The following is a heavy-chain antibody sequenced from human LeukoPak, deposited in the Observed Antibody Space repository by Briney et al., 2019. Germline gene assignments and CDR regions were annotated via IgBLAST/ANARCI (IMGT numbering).Heavy chain of an antibody. CDR1: GGSFSGHY. V-gene: IGHV4-34*01. Sequence: SETLSLTCAVYGGSFSGHYWSWIRQPPGKGLEWIGEINHSGSTNYNPSLKSRVTISVDTSKNQFSLKLSSVTAADTAVYYCARRGTRYNWFDPWGQGTLVTVSS. J-gene: IGHJ5*02. CDR2: INHSGST. CDR3: ARRGTRYNWFDP.